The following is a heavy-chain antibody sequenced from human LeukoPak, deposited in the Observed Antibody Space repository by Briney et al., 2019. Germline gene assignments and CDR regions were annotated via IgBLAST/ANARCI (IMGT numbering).Heavy chain of an antibody. CDR1: GFTFSNAW. CDR3: ARSHRSFASGSGDF. V-gene: IGHV3-7*05. CDR2: INQDGSEK. Sequence: PGGSLRLSCAASGFTFSNAWMSWVRQAPGKGLEWVANINQDGSEKYYVDSVKGRFSISRDNAKNSLFLQMNSLRAEDTAVYYCARSHRSFASGSGDFWGQGTLVTVSS. D-gene: IGHD3-10*01. J-gene: IGHJ4*02.